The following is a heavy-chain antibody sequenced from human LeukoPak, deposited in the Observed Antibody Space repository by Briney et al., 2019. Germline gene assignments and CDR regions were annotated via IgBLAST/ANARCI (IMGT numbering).Heavy chain of an antibody. Sequence: PSETLSLTCAVSGGSFSGYYWTWIRQPPGKGLEWIGEINHSGNTDYNPSLKRRVTMSIDTSKNQFSLNLTSVTAADTAFYYCARVAMSSGLYYFDNWGQGTLVTVSS. CDR3: ARVAMSSGLYYFDN. CDR2: INHSGNT. CDR1: GGSFSGYY. V-gene: IGHV4-34*01. J-gene: IGHJ4*02. D-gene: IGHD1-14*01.